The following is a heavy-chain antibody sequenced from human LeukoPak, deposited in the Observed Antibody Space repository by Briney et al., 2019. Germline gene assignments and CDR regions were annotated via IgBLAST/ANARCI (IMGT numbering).Heavy chain of an antibody. D-gene: IGHD5-12*01. V-gene: IGHV4-4*07. Sequence: SETLSLTCTVSGGSISSFYWSWIRQPAGKGLEWIGRIYSSGSTNYNPSLKSRVTMSVDTSKNQFSLNLTSVTAADTAVYYCARDLVGSGYASRWYYYMDVWGRGTTVTVSS. CDR2: IYSSGST. J-gene: IGHJ6*03. CDR1: GGSISSFY. CDR3: ARDLVGSGYASRWYYYMDV.